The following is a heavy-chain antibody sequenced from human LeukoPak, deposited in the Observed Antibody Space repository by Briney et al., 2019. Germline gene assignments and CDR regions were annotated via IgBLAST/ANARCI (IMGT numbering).Heavy chain of an antibody. CDR2: ISYDGSNK. Sequence: GSLRLSCAASGFTFSSYAMHWIRQAPGKGLEWVAVISYDGSNKYYADSVKGRFTISRDNSKNTLYLQMNSLRAEDTAVYYCAKDAGGGSTRGYYYMDVWGKGTTVTVSS. V-gene: IGHV3-30*04. CDR3: AKDAGGGSTRGYYYMDV. CDR1: GFTFSSYA. D-gene: IGHD3-10*01. J-gene: IGHJ6*03.